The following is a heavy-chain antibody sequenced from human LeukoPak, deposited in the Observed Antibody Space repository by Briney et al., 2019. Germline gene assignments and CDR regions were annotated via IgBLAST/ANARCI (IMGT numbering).Heavy chain of an antibody. CDR1: GFTFSSYS. D-gene: IGHD6-6*01. V-gene: IGHV3-21*04. Sequence: GGSLRLSCAASGFTFSSYSMNWVRQTSGKGLEWVSAISSDSNYIYYADSVKGRFTISRDSAKSSLYLQMNTLRAEDMAFYYCAKALSSSFTGSSWEYWGQGTLVTVSS. J-gene: IGHJ4*02. CDR3: AKALSSSFTGSSWEY. CDR2: ISSDSNYI.